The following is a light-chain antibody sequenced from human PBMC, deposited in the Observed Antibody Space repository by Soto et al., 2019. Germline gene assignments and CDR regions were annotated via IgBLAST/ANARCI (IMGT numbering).Light chain of an antibody. V-gene: IGLV2-14*01. CDR2: EVT. CDR3: SSYATTSHV. J-gene: IGLJ1*01. Sequence: QSALTQPASVSGSPGQSITISCTGTSGDVGKYNYVSWYQQHPGKAPKLMIHEVTGRPSGVSNRFSGAKSGNTASLTISGRQAEDEADYYCSSYATTSHVFGTGTNGTVL. CDR1: SGDVGKYNY.